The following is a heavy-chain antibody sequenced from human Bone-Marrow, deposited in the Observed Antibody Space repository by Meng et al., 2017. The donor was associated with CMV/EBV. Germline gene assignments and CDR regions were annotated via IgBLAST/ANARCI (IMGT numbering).Heavy chain of an antibody. V-gene: IGHV1-2*02. J-gene: IGHJ5*02. CDR3: ARVAEPQKSASYDFWSGYWFDP. Sequence: ASVKVSCKASGYTFTGYYMHWVRQAPGQGLEWMGWINPNSGGTNYAQKFQGRVTMTRDTSISTAYMELSRLRSDDTAVYYCARVAEPQKSASYDFWSGYWFDPWGQGTLVTVPS. D-gene: IGHD3-3*01. CDR2: INPNSGGT. CDR1: GYTFTGYY.